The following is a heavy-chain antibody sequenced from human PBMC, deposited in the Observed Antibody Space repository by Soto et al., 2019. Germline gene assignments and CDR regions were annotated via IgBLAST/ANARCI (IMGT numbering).Heavy chain of an antibody. D-gene: IGHD3-22*01. CDR1: GGRFNRHT. CDR2: IIPIFGTA. J-gene: IGHJ4*02. V-gene: IGHV1-69*01. Sequence: QVQLVQSGAEVRKPGSSVRVSCKASGGRFNRHTISWVRQAPGQGLAWMGGIIPIFGTANHAQKFQGRVTIIADESTSTVDLELSSLRSDDTAIYYCARGWGYDSTDYYYAYWGQGTLVIVSS. CDR3: ARGWGYDSTDYYYAY.